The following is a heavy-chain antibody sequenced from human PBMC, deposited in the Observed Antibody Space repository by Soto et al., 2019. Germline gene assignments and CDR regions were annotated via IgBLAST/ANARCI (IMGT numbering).Heavy chain of an antibody. CDR2: VIPIFGTP. CDR1: GASFNSDS. V-gene: IGHV1-69*13. J-gene: IGHJ6*01. D-gene: IGHD3-10*01. CDR3: ARPQVWFGELLGPYYLHYGINV. Sequence: ASVKVSCKASGASFNSDSITWVRQAPGQGLEWMGGVIPIFGTPDYARNFQGRLTITADASTSTAYMELGSLRSEDTAVYYCARPQVWFGELLGPYYLHYGINVCPQGITEIVTS.